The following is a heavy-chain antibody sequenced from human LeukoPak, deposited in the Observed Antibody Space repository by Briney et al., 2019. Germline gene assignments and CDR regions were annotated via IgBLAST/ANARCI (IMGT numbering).Heavy chain of an antibody. D-gene: IGHD2-2*01. J-gene: IGHJ5*02. CDR3: ARAIIVVVPAARRNWFDP. Sequence: SETLSLTCAVYGGSFSGYYWSGIRQPPGKGLEWIGEINHSGSTNYNPSLKSRVTISVDTSKNQFSLKLSSVTAADTAVYYCARAIIVVVPAARRNWFDPWGQGTLVTVSS. CDR2: INHSGST. CDR1: GGSFSGYY. V-gene: IGHV4-34*01.